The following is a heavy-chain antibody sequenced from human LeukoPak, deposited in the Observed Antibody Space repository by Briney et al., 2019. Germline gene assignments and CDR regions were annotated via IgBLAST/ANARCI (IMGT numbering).Heavy chain of an antibody. CDR2: ISSNGDNT. D-gene: IGHD2-2*01. Sequence: QSGGSLRLSCAASGFTFSSYSMHWLRPAPGKGLAYVSAISSNGDNTYYAGPVKGRFTISRDNSKNTLYLQMGSLRVEDMGVYYCAREVDRVFDYWGQGNLVTVSS. J-gene: IGHJ4*02. CDR1: GFTFSSYS. V-gene: IGHV3-64*02. CDR3: AREVDRVFDY.